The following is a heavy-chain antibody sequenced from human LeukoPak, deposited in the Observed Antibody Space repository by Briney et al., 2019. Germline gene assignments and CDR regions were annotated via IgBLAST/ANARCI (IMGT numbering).Heavy chain of an antibody. D-gene: IGHD3-3*01. CDR2: IYYSGST. Sequence: SETLSLTYTVSGGSISSSSYYWGWIRQPPGKGLEWIGSIYYSGSTYYNPSLKSRVTTSVDTSKNQFSLKLSSVTAADTAVYYCAGRGITIFGVVYSEFWFDPWGQGTLVTVSS. CDR1: GGSISSSSYY. J-gene: IGHJ5*02. CDR3: AGRGITIFGVVYSEFWFDP. V-gene: IGHV4-39*01.